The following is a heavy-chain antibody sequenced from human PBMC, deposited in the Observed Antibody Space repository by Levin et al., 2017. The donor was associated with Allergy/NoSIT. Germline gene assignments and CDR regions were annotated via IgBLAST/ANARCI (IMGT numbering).Heavy chain of an antibody. CDR1: GGSISSGGYY. V-gene: IGHV4-31*03. D-gene: IGHD6-6*01. Sequence: SQTLSLTCTVSGGSISSGGYYWSWIRQHPGKGLEWIGYIYYSGSTYYNPSLKSRVTISVDTSKNQFSLKLSSVTAADTAVYYCARDIAARRARSSGMDVWGQGTTVTVSS. CDR2: IYYSGST. J-gene: IGHJ6*02. CDR3: ARDIAARRARSSGMDV.